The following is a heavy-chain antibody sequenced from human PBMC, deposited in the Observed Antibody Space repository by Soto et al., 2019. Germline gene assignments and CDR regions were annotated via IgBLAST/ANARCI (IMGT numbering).Heavy chain of an antibody. Sequence: EVQLVESGGGLVKPGGSLRLSCAASGFTFSSYSMNWVRQAPGKGLEWVSSISSSSSYIYYADSVKGRFTISRDNAKNSLYLQMNSLRAEDTAVYYCARDRVVRGESNWFDPWGQGTLVTVSS. V-gene: IGHV3-21*01. CDR1: GFTFSSYS. D-gene: IGHD3-10*01. CDR2: ISSSSSYI. CDR3: ARDRVVRGESNWFDP. J-gene: IGHJ5*02.